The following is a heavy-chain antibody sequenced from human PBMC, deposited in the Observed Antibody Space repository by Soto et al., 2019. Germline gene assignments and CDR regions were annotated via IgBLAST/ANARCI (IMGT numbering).Heavy chain of an antibody. V-gene: IGHV1-69*02. CDR1: GGTFSSYT. J-gene: IGHJ4*02. Sequence: SVKVSCKASGGTFSSYTISWVRQAPGQGLEWMGRIIPILGIANYAQKFQGRVTITADKSTSTAYMELSSLRSEDTAVYYCARAVLYDSSGYYFDYWGQGTLVTVSS. D-gene: IGHD3-22*01. CDR3: ARAVLYDSSGYYFDY. CDR2: IIPILGIA.